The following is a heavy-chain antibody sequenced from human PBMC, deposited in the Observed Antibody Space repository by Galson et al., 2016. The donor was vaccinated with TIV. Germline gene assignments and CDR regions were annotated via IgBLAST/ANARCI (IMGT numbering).Heavy chain of an antibody. Sequence: SCKASGYTLSHYYMHWVRQAPGQGLEWVGVIDPLGGGTTYAPQFQGRVTMTRDTSTSTVYMELTSLKSDDTAVLYCATFSGARGPFDYWGQGTLVAVSS. D-gene: IGHD2-15*01. CDR3: ATFSGARGPFDY. CDR1: GYTLSHYY. V-gene: IGHV1-46*01. CDR2: IDPLGGGT. J-gene: IGHJ4*02.